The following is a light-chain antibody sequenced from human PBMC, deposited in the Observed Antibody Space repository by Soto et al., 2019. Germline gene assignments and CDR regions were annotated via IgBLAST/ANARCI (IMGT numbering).Light chain of an antibody. V-gene: IGLV2-8*01. CDR2: EVT. CDR3: TSYAGSNIWV. Sequence: QSALTQPPSASGSPGQSVTISCTGTSSDVGAYNYVSWYQQYPGKAPKLMIYEVTKRPSGVPDRFSGSKSDKTASLTVSGHQPEDEADYYCTSYAGSNIWVFGGGTKVTVL. CDR1: SSDVGAYNY. J-gene: IGLJ3*02.